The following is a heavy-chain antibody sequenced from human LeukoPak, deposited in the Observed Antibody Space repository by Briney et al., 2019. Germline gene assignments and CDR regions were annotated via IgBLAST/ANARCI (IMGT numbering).Heavy chain of an antibody. CDR1: GFTFSSYG. J-gene: IGHJ4*02. D-gene: IGHD3-22*01. CDR2: IRYDGSNK. V-gene: IGHV3-30*02. CDR3: AGTMIVVYYFDY. Sequence: GGSLRLSCAASGFTFSSYGMHWVRQAPGKGLEWVAFIRYDGSNKYYADSVKGRFTISRDNSKNTLYLQMNSLRAEDTAVYYCAGTMIVVYYFDYWGQGTLVTVSS.